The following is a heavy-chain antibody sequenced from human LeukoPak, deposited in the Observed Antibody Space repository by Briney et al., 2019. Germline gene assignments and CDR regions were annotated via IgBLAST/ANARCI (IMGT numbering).Heavy chain of an antibody. CDR2: ISYDGRNK. CDR3: AKVREPDDSFDI. CDR1: GFTFSSYA. Sequence: GGSLRLSCAASGFTFSSYAMHWVRQAPGKGLEWVAVISYDGRNKYYADSVKDRFTISRDNSKNTVYLQMNSLRAEDTAVYYCAKVREPDDSFDIWGEGTMVTVP. J-gene: IGHJ3*02. V-gene: IGHV3-30*04.